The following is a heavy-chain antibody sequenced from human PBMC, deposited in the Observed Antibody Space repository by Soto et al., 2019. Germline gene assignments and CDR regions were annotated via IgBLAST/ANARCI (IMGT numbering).Heavy chain of an antibody. CDR1: GYTFTSYD. Sequence: ASVKVSCKASGYTFTSYDINWVRQATGQGLEWMGWMNPNSGNTGYAQKFQGRVTMTRNTSISTAYMELSSLRSEDTAVYYCATGPVGDSSNYYSRKPHYYGMDVWGQGTTVTVSS. D-gene: IGHD3-22*01. CDR3: ATGPVGDSSNYYSRKPHYYGMDV. V-gene: IGHV1-8*01. J-gene: IGHJ6*02. CDR2: MNPNSGNT.